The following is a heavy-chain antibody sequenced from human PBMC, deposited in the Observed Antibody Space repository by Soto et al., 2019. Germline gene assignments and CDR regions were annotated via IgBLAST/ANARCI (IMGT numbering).Heavy chain of an antibody. CDR3: AKDRGVRAAGTLVGFYFDY. V-gene: IGHV3-23*01. D-gene: IGHD6-13*01. J-gene: IGHJ4*02. Sequence: GGSLRLSCAASGFTFSSYAMSWVRQAPGKGLEWVSAISGSGGSTYYADSVKGRFTISRDNSKNTLYLQMNSLRAEDTAVYYCAKDRGVRAAGTLVGFYFDYWGQGTLVTVSS. CDR2: ISGSGGST. CDR1: GFTFSSYA.